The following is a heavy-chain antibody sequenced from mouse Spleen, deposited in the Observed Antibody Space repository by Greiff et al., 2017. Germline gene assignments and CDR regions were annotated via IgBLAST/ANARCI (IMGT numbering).Heavy chain of an antibody. CDR1: GYTFTSYW. V-gene: IGHV1S81*02. CDR2: INPSNGRT. J-gene: IGHJ1*01. Sequence: QVQLQQPGAELVKPGASVKLSCKASGYTFTSYWMHWVKQRPGQGLEWIGEINPSNGRTNYNEKFKSKATLTVDKSSSTAYMQLSSLTSEDSAVYYCARYCYWYFDVWGAGTTVTVSS. CDR3: ARYCYWYFDV.